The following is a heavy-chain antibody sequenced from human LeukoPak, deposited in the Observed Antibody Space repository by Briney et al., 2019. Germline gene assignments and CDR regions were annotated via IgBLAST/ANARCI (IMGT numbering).Heavy chain of an antibody. D-gene: IGHD3-22*01. V-gene: IGHV3-20*04. CDR2: INWNGGST. Sequence: PGGSLRLSCAASGFTFDDYGMSWVRQAPGKGLEWVSDINWNGGSTGYADSVKGRFTISRDNAKNSLYLQMNSLRAEDTALYYCARDYYDSSGYYYFDYWGQGTLVTVSS. J-gene: IGHJ4*02. CDR3: ARDYYDSSGYYYFDY. CDR1: GFTFDDYG.